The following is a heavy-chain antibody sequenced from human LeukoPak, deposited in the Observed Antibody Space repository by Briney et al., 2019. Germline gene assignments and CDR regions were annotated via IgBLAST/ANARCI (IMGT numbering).Heavy chain of an antibody. V-gene: IGHV4-39*01. D-gene: IGHD5-24*01. J-gene: IGHJ4*02. CDR2: IYYSGST. Sequence: SETLSLTCTVSGGSISSSSYYWGWIRQPPGKGLEWIGSIYYSGSTYYNPSLKSRVTISVDTSKNQFSLKLSSVTAADTAVYYCARGGAGDGYNYGSFDYWGQGTLVTASS. CDR3: ARGGAGDGYNYGSFDY. CDR1: GGSISSSSYY.